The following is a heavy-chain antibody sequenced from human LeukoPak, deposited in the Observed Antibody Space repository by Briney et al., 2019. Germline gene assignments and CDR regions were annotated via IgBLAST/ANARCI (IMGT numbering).Heavy chain of an antibody. CDR2: IYYSGGT. Sequence: SETLSLTCTVSGGSISSSSYYWGWIRQPPGKGLEWIGSIYYSGGTYYNPSLKSRVTISVDTSKNQFSLKLSSVTAADTAVYYCACSYDSSGYYWGQGTLVTVSS. CDR3: ACSYDSSGYY. V-gene: IGHV4-39*07. D-gene: IGHD3-22*01. CDR1: GGSISSSSYY. J-gene: IGHJ4*02.